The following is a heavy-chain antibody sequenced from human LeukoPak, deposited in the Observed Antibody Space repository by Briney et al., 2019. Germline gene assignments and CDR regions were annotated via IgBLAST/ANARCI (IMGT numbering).Heavy chain of an antibody. V-gene: IGHV3-23*01. CDR3: AKGSCSGGSCYFYYGMDV. CDR2: IGGSGGST. Sequence: PGGSLRLSCAASGFTFSSYAMSWVRQAPGKGLEWVSGIGGSGGSTYYADSVKGRFTISRDNSKNTLYLQMNSLRAEDTAVYYCAKGSCSGGSCYFYYGMDVWGQGTTVTVSS. J-gene: IGHJ6*02. CDR1: GFTFSSYA. D-gene: IGHD2-15*01.